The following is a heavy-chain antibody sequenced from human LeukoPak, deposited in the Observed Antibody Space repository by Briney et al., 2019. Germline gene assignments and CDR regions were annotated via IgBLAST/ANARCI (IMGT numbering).Heavy chain of an antibody. CDR2: IYSAGTT. CDR3: ARSVMIDY. Sequence: PGGSLRLSCAASGFTVSSNYMNWVRQAPGKGLEWVSIIYSAGTTHYADSVKGRFTISRDNSKNTLYLQMNSLRAEDTAVYYCARSVMIDYWGQGTLVTVSS. J-gene: IGHJ4*02. V-gene: IGHV3-53*01. D-gene: IGHD2-21*01. CDR1: GFTVSSNY.